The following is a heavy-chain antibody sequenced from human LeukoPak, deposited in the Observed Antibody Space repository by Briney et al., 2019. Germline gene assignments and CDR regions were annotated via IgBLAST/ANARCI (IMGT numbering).Heavy chain of an antibody. V-gene: IGHV4-30-4*01. CDR3: ARDPGSGSQVFDY. D-gene: IGHD3-10*01. J-gene: IGHJ4*02. CDR2: IYYSGST. Sequence: PSQTLSLTCTVSGGSISSGDYYWSWIRQPPGKGLEWIGYIYYSGSTYYNPSLKSRVTISVDTSKNQFSLKLSSVTAADTAVYYCARDPGSGSQVFDYWGQGTLVTVSS. CDR1: GGSISSGDYY.